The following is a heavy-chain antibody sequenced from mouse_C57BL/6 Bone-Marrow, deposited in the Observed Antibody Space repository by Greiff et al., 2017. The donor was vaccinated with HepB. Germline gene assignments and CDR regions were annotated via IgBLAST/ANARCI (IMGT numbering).Heavy chain of an antibody. Sequence: EVKLVESGGGLVQSGRSLRLSCATSGFTFSDFYMEWVRQAPGKGLEWIAASRNKANDYTTEYSASVKGRFIVSRDTSQSILYLQMNALRAEDTAIYYCARDDIYYYGSSYVPFAYWGQGTLVTVSA. CDR1: GFTFSDFY. CDR3: ARDDIYYYGSSYVPFAY. V-gene: IGHV7-1*01. D-gene: IGHD1-1*01. CDR2: SRNKANDYTT. J-gene: IGHJ3*01.